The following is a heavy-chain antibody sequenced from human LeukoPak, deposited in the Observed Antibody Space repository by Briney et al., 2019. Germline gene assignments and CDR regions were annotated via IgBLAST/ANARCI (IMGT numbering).Heavy chain of an antibody. CDR3: ARRDSSGWTFDY. Sequence: SETLSLTCTVSGGSISSGGYSWSWIRQPPGKGLEWIGYIYHSGSTYYNPSLKSRVTISVDRSKNQFSLKLSSVTAADTAVYYCARRDSSGWTFDYWGQGTLVTVSS. CDR1: GGSISSGGYS. D-gene: IGHD6-19*01. V-gene: IGHV4-30-2*01. J-gene: IGHJ4*02. CDR2: IYHSGST.